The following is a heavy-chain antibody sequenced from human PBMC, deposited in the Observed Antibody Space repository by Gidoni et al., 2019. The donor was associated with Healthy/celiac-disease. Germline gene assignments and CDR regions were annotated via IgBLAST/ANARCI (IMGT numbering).Heavy chain of an antibody. V-gene: IGHV1-69*01. CDR3: ASTPPARGAIGLNYYGMDV. D-gene: IGHD3-16*02. CDR1: GGTFSSYA. J-gene: IGHJ6*02. CDR2: IIPIFGTA. Sequence: QVQLVQSGAEVKKPGSSVKVSCKASGGTFSSYAISWVRQAPGQGLEWMGGIIPIFGTANYAQKFQGRVTITADESTSTAYMELSSLRSEDTAVYYCASTPPARGAIGLNYYGMDVWGQGTTVTVSS.